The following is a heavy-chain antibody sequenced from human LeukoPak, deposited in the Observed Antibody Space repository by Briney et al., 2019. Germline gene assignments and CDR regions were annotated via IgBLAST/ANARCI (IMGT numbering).Heavy chain of an antibody. CDR2: IYTSGST. CDR1: GGSISSYY. V-gene: IGHV4-4*07. D-gene: IGHD6-13*01. J-gene: IGHJ6*02. Sequence: PSETLSLTCTVSGGSISSYYWSWIRQPAGKGLEWIGRIYTSGSTNYNPSLKSRVTMSVDTSRNQFSLKLSSVTAADTAVYYCASTYSSNDMDVWGQGTTVTVSS. CDR3: ASTYSSNDMDV.